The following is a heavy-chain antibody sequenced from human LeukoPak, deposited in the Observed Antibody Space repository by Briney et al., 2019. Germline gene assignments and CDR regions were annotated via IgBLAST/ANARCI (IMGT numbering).Heavy chain of an antibody. CDR1: GYTFTSYD. D-gene: IGHD2-15*01. V-gene: IGHV1-8*01. CDR2: MNPNSGNT. Sequence: ASVKVSCKASGYTFTSYDVNWVRQATGQGLEWMGWMNPNSGNTGLAQKFQGRVTLTRDTSLSTAYTELSNLRSDDTAVYYCARDEVVAAPNYFGMVVWGQGTTVSVSS. J-gene: IGHJ6*02. CDR3: ARDEVVAAPNYFGMVV.